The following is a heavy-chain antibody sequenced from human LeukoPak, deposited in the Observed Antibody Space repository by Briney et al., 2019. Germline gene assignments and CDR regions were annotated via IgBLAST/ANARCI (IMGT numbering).Heavy chain of an antibody. J-gene: IGHJ6*02. CDR3: ARLVGAVAGTRPYYYYGMDV. V-gene: IGHV5-51*01. CDR1: GYSFTSYW. Sequence: GESLKISCKGSGYSFTSYWIGWVRQMPGKGLEWMVIIYPGDSDTRYSPSFQGQVTISADKSISTAYLQWSSLNASDTAMYYCARLVGAVAGTRPYYYYGMDVWGQGTTVTVSS. CDR2: IYPGDSDT. D-gene: IGHD6-19*01.